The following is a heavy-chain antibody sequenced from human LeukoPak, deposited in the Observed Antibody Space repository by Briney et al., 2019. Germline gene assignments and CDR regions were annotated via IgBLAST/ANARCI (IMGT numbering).Heavy chain of an antibody. CDR2: ISSSGGTI. V-gene: IGHV3-11*01. D-gene: IGHD1-26*01. CDR3: ARVTGRDYYHYYMDV. CDR1: GFTFNDYY. J-gene: IGHJ6*03. Sequence: GGSLRLSCAASGFTFNDYYMSWIRQAPGKGLEWVSYISSSGGTIYYADSVKGRFTISRDNSKNTLYLQMHSLRAEDTAVYYCARVTGRDYYHYYMDVWGKGATVTISS.